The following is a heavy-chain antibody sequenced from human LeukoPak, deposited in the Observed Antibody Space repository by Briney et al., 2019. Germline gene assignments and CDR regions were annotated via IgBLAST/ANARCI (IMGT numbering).Heavy chain of an antibody. J-gene: IGHJ4*02. CDR1: GFTFAGFA. Sequence: GGSLRLSCAASGFTFAGFATSWVRQAPGKGLEWVSGISGSGRSTYYADSVKGRFTISRDNSKNTLYLQMNSLRAEDTAVYYCARDLHTTDYGDTRGYFDYWGQGTLVTVSS. V-gene: IGHV3-23*01. CDR3: ARDLHTTDYGDTRGYFDY. CDR2: ISGSGRST. D-gene: IGHD4-17*01.